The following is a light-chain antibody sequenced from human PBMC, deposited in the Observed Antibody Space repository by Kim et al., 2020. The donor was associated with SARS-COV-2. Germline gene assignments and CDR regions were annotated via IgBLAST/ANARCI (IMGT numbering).Light chain of an antibody. CDR2: DVS. CDR3: CSYAGSYRYV. CDR1: SSDVGGYNY. V-gene: IGLV2-11*01. Sequence: GQSVTISCTGTSSDVGGYNYVSWYQQHPGKAPKLMIYDVSKRPSGVPDRFSGSKSGNTASLTISGLQAEDEAYYYCCSYAGSYRYVFGTGTKVTVL. J-gene: IGLJ1*01.